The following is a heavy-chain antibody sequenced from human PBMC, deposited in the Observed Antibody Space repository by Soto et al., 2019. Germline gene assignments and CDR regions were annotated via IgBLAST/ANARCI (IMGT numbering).Heavy chain of an antibody. CDR2: IYYNGNN. D-gene: IGHD4-17*01. CDR1: GVSITSGAYY. V-gene: IGHV4-31*01. Sequence: QVQLQESGPGLVKPSQTLSLTCTLSGVSITSGAYYWTWVRQHPGKGLEWIGYIYYNGNNYFSPSLKSQLTISIDPSKNQFSLKLSSVTAADTAMYYCARARLRAVYAFDFWGQGTMVTVSS. J-gene: IGHJ3*01. CDR3: ARARLRAVYAFDF.